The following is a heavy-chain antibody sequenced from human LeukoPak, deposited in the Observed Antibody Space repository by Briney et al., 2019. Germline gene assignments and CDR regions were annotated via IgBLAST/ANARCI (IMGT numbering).Heavy chain of an antibody. D-gene: IGHD6-13*01. Sequence: GGSLRLSCAASGFTFSSYGMHWVRQAPGKGLEWVAVIPYDGSNKYYADSVKGRFTISRDNSKNTLYLQMNSLRAEDTAVYYCAKDSGWAAAGTFDYWGQGTLVTVSS. CDR1: GFTFSSYG. J-gene: IGHJ4*02. CDR2: IPYDGSNK. V-gene: IGHV3-30*18. CDR3: AKDSGWAAAGTFDY.